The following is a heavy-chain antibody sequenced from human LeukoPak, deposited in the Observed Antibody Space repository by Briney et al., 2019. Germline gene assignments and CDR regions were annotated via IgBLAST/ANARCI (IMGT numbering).Heavy chain of an antibody. CDR1: GFTFQTFG. D-gene: IGHD3-10*02. Sequence: QPGGSLRLSCAVSGFTFQTFGMHWVRQTPGKGLEWVALISFDGSYKYYTDSVKGRFTISRDNSKNTLYLQMDSLRVEDTAVYYCAELGITMIGGVWGKGTTVTISS. V-gene: IGHV3-30*18. CDR3: AELGITMIGGV. J-gene: IGHJ6*04. CDR2: ISFDGSYK.